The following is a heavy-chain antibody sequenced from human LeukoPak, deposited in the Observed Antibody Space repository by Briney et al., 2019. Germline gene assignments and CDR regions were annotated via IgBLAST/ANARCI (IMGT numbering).Heavy chain of an antibody. Sequence: GASVKVSCKASGYTFTSYSISWVRQAPGQGPEWMGWISAYNGNTIYAQKLQGRVTMTTDTSTSTAYMELRSLRSDDTAVYYCARVTILVATGTDWFDPWGQGTLVTVSS. D-gene: IGHD2-8*02. CDR1: GYTFTSYS. J-gene: IGHJ5*02. CDR2: ISAYNGNT. V-gene: IGHV1-18*01. CDR3: ARVTILVATGTDWFDP.